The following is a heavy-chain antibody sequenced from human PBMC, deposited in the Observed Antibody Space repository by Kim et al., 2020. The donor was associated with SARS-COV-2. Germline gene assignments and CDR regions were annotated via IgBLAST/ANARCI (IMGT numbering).Heavy chain of an antibody. Sequence: SETLSLTCTVSGGSISSYYWSWIRQPPGKGLEWIGYIYYSGSTNYNPSLKSRVTISVDTSKNQFSLKLSSVTAADTAVYYCARESGPQEVPAAMGYYFDYWGQGTLVTVSS. D-gene: IGHD2-2*01. CDR2: IYYSGST. J-gene: IGHJ4*02. V-gene: IGHV4-59*01. CDR3: ARESGPQEVPAAMGYYFDY. CDR1: GGSISSYY.